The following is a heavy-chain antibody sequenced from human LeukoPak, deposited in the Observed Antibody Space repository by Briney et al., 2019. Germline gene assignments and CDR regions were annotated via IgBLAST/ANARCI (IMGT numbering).Heavy chain of an antibody. CDR1: GFTFSGDW. CDR2: IKEDGSEK. V-gene: IGHV3-7*05. J-gene: IGHJ4*02. CDR3: ARDPVGSRDY. D-gene: IGHD6-13*01. Sequence: GGSLRLSCAASGFTFSGDWMSCVRQAPGKGLEWVANIKEDGSEKYYVDSVKGRFTISRDNAENSLYLQMNGLRAEDTAIYYCARDPVGSRDYWGQGTLVTVSS.